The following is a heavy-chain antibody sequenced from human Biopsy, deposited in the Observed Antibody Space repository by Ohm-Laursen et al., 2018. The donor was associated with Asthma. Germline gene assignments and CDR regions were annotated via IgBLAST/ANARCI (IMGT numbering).Heavy chain of an antibody. Sequence: PSETLSLTCPVSGGSINIGDYYWSWIRQHPVKGLEWIGYIYYSGSTYYNPSLKSRVPISLDTSKNQFSLSLTSVTAADTAVYYCARTTYGDDGFDPWGQGTLVTVSS. CDR2: IYYSGST. CDR1: GGSINIGDYY. J-gene: IGHJ5*02. D-gene: IGHD4-17*01. V-gene: IGHV4-31*03. CDR3: ARTTYGDDGFDP.